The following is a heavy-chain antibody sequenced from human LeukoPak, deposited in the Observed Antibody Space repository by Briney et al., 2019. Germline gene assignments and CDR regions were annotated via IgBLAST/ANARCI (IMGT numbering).Heavy chain of an antibody. CDR3: ARQYGSGFWFFDN. J-gene: IGHJ4*02. V-gene: IGHV4-39*01. CDR2: IYYSGST. Sequence: SETLSLTCSVSSGSISSSTYWWAWIRQPPGKGLEWIGSIYYSGSTHYNPSLKSRVTISVDTSNNQFSLKLTSVTAADTAVYYCARQYGSGFWFFDNWGQGTLVTVSS. CDR1: SGSISSSTYW. D-gene: IGHD3-10*01.